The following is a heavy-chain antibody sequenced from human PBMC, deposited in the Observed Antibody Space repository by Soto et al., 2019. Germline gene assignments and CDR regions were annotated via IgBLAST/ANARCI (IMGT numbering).Heavy chain of an antibody. J-gene: IGHJ4*02. Sequence: GPATPSETLSLTCAVYGGSFSGYYWSWIRQPPGKGLEWIGEINHSGSTNYNPSLKSRVTISVDTSKNQFSLKLSSVTAADTAVYYCARASAVLRFLEWHPRGYFDYWGQGTLVTVSS. CDR1: GGSFSGYY. CDR3: ARASAVLRFLEWHPRGYFDY. V-gene: IGHV4-34*01. CDR2: INHSGST. D-gene: IGHD3-3*01.